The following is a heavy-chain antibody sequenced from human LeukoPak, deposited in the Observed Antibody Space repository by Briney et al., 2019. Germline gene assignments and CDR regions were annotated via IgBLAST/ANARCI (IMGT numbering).Heavy chain of an antibody. V-gene: IGHV3-48*04. Sequence: GGSLRLSCAASGFTFSSHSMNWVRQAPGKGLEWVSYISYSSSTIYYADSIKGRFTISRDNAKNSLYLQMNSLRAEDTAVYYCARSSGSYADCWGQGTLVTVSS. CDR3: ARSSGSYADC. J-gene: IGHJ4*02. CDR2: ISYSSSTI. D-gene: IGHD1-26*01. CDR1: GFTFSSHS.